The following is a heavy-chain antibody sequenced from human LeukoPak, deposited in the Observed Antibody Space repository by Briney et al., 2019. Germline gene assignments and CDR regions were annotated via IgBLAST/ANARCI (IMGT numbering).Heavy chain of an antibody. V-gene: IGHV1-2*02. CDR3: AKAGDYYDSSGFRGIDF. J-gene: IGHJ4*02. Sequence: ALVKVSCKASGYTFTSYFMHWVRQAPGQGLEWMGWINPNSGGTNYAQKFQGRVTLTRDTSISTAYMELSRLRSDDTAKYYCAKAGDYYDSSGFRGIDFWGQGTLVTVSS. CDR2: INPNSGGT. D-gene: IGHD3-22*01. CDR1: GYTFTSYF.